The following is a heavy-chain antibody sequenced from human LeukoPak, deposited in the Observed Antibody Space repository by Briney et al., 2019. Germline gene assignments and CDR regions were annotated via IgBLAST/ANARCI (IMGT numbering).Heavy chain of an antibody. CDR2: IGGSGSLI. Sequence: GGSLRLSCAASGFTFSDSYMSWIRQAPGKGLEWIAFIGGSGSLIYYADSVKGRFTTSRGNAKNPLYLQMTTLRAEETAVYYCARDHRQQLGNWFDPWGQGTLVTVSS. CDR3: ARDHRQQLGNWFDP. V-gene: IGHV3-11*04. J-gene: IGHJ5*02. CDR1: GFTFSDSY. D-gene: IGHD6-13*01.